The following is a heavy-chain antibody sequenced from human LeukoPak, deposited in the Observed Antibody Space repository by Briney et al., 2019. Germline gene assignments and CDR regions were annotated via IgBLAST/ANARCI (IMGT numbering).Heavy chain of an antibody. V-gene: IGHV6-1*01. CDR1: GDSVSSNSAA. CDR3: ARAQPGHKGITIFGVVIAVNYYYYYMDV. CDR2: TYYRSKWYN. J-gene: IGHJ6*03. D-gene: IGHD3-3*01. Sequence: SQTLSLTCAISGDSVSSNSAAWNWIRQSPSRGLEWLGRTYYRSKWYNDYAVSVKSRITINPDTSKNQFSLQLNSVTPEDTAVYYCARAQPGHKGITIFGVVIAVNYYYYYMDVWGKGTTVTVSS.